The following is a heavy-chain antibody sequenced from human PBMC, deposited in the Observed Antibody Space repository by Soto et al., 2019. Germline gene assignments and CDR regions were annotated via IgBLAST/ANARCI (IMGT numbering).Heavy chain of an antibody. CDR3: ARMYYYYYMDV. J-gene: IGHJ6*03. Sequence: GGSLRLSCAASGFTFSSYAMSWVRQAPGKGLEWVSAISGSGGSTYYADSVKGRFTISRDNAKNSLYLQMNSLRAEDTAVYYCARMYYYYYMDVWGKGTTVTVSS. CDR1: GFTFSSYA. CDR2: ISGSGGST. V-gene: IGHV3-23*01.